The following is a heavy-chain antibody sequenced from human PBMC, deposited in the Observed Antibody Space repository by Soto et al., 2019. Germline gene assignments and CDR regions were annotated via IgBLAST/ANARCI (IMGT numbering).Heavy chain of an antibody. CDR1: GGSISIGGYY. Sequence: ASEPLSLTGTVSGGSISIGGYYWSLIRQHPGKGLEWIGYIYYSGSTNYNPSLKSRVTISVDTSKTQFSLKRSSATAADTAVYYCARGRTWFDPWGQGTLVTVS. CDR3: ARGRTWFDP. CDR2: IYYSGST. J-gene: IGHJ5*02. V-gene: IGHV4-31*03.